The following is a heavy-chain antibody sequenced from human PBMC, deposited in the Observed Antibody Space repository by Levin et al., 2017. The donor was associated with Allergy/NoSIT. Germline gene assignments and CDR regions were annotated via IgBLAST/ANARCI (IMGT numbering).Heavy chain of an antibody. J-gene: IGHJ4*02. CDR1: GYTFTSYD. D-gene: IGHD4-23*01. CDR3: ARIGTTVATTGG. CDR2: MNPNTGNT. V-gene: IGHV1-8*01. Sequence: GESLKISCKASGYTFTSYDISWVRQATGQGLEWMGWMNPNTGNTGYAQNFQGRVTMTRNTSISTAYMELSSLRSEDTAVYYCARIGTTVATTGGWGQGTLVTVSS.